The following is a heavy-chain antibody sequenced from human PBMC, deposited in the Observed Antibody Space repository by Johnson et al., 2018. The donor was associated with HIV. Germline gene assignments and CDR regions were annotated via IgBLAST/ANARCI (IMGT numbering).Heavy chain of an antibody. D-gene: IGHD3-22*01. CDR1: GFTFSSYA. CDR2: ISGSGGST. J-gene: IGHJ3*02. Sequence: VQLVESGGGVVRPGGSLRLSCAASGFTFSSYAMSWVRQAPGKGLEWVSAISGSGGSTYYADSVKGRFTISRDNSKNTLYLQMGSLGAEDRAVYYCAREGGITMRDAFHIWGQGTMVTVSS. CDR3: AREGGITMRDAFHI. V-gene: IGHV3-23*04.